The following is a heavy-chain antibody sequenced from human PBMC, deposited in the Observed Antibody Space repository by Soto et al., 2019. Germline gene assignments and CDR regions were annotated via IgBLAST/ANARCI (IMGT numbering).Heavy chain of an antibody. CDR3: AKDSLGITIFGVVTLYGMDV. CDR2: ISWDGGST. CDR1: GFTFDDYT. Sequence: GGSLRLSCAASGFTFDDYTMHWVRQAPGKGLEWVSLISWDGGSTYYADSVKGRFTISRDNSKNSLYLQMNSLRTEDTALYYCAKDSLGITIFGVVTLYGMDVWGQGTTVTVSS. D-gene: IGHD3-3*01. J-gene: IGHJ6*02. V-gene: IGHV3-43*01.